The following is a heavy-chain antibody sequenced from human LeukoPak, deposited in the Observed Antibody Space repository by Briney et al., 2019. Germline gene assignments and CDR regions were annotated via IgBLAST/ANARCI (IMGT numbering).Heavy chain of an antibody. V-gene: IGHV1-46*01. CDR3: ARDLGMAARIVVVPGIFDY. D-gene: IGHD3-22*01. CDR2: INPSGGST. CDR1: GYTFTSYY. Sequence: ASVKVSCKASGYTFTSYYMHWVRQALGQGLEWMGIINPSGGSTSYAQKFQGRVTMTRDTSTSTVYMELSSLRSEDTAVYYCARDLGMAARIVVVPGIFDYWGQGTLVTVSS. J-gene: IGHJ4*02.